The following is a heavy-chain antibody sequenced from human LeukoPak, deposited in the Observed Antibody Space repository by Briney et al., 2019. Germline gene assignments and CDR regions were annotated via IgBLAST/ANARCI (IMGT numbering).Heavy chain of an antibody. CDR3: ARGAPGVVAFDH. Sequence: GGSLRLSCAVSGFSLSSFAMHWVRQAPGKGLGWVTILSSNGRTQNHADSVRGRFTVSRDESTQTVYLQTNSLRREDTAIYYCARGAPGVVAFDHWGQGALVTVSS. CDR1: GFSLSSFA. V-gene: IGHV3-30*04. D-gene: IGHD3-22*01. CDR2: LSSNGRTQ. J-gene: IGHJ4*02.